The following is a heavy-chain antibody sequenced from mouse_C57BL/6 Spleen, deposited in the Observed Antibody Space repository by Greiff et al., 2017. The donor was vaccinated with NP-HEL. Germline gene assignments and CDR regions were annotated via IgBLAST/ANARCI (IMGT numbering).Heavy chain of an antibody. V-gene: IGHV5-16*01. Sequence: EVNVVESEGGLVQPGSSMKLSCTASGFTFSDYYMAWVRQVPEKGLEWVANINYDGSSTYYLDSLKSRFIISRDNAKNILYLQMSSLKSEDTATYYCARGWDGIDYWGQGTTLTVSS. CDR3: ARGWDGIDY. J-gene: IGHJ2*01. CDR1: GFTFSDYY. D-gene: IGHD4-1*01. CDR2: INYDGSST.